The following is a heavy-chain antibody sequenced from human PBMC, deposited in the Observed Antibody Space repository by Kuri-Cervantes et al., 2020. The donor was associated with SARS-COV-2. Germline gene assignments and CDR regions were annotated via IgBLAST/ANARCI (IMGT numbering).Heavy chain of an antibody. CDR1: GGSISSYY. CDR2: IYYSGST. J-gene: IGHJ6*03. CDR3: ARDRSIAARPASYYYYMDV. D-gene: IGHD6-6*01. V-gene: IGHV4-59*01. Sequence: SETLSLTCTVSGGSISSYYWSWIRQPPGKGLEWIGYIYYSGSTNYNPSLKSRVTISVDTSKNQFSLKLSSVTAADTAVYYCARDRSIAARPASYYYYMDVWGKGTTVTVSS.